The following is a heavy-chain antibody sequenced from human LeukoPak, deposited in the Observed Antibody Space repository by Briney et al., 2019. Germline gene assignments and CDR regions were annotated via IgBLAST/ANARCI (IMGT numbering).Heavy chain of an antibody. Sequence: SETLSLTCAVYGGSFSGYYWSWVRQPPGKGLEWIGYIYYSGSTNYNPSLKSRVTVSVDTSKNQFSLKLSSVTAADTAVYYCARELAGCWNDWGQGTLVTVSS. J-gene: IGHJ4*02. CDR3: ARELAGCWND. D-gene: IGHD1-1*01. V-gene: IGHV4-59*01. CDR1: GGSFSGYY. CDR2: IYYSGST.